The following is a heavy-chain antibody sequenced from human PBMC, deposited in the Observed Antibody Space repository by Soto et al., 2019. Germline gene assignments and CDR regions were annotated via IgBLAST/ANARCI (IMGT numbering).Heavy chain of an antibody. D-gene: IGHD3-10*01. CDR2: IIPILGIA. J-gene: IGHJ6*02. CDR1: GGTFSSYA. Sequence: ASVKVSCKASGGTFSSYAISWVRQAPGQGLEWMGRIIPILGIANYAQKFQGRVTITADKSTSTAYMELSSLRSEDTAVYYCARSYRRGEVPTYGRDVWGQGTTVTVSS. CDR3: ARSYRRGEVPTYGRDV. V-gene: IGHV1-69*04.